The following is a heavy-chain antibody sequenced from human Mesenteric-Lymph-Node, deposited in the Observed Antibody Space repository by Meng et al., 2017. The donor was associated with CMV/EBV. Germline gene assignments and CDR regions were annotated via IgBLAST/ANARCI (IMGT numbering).Heavy chain of an antibody. D-gene: IGHD5/OR15-5a*01. CDR3: ARPWAVWGLDV. V-gene: IGHV3-7*01. Sequence: GESLKISCAASGFTFSTYAMAWVRQAPGKGLEWVGNTGPDGSEKFYVDSVEGRFTISRDNTNNLFDLEMNSLRAEDTAIYYCARPWAVWGLDVWGQGTTVTVSS. CDR2: TGPDGSEK. J-gene: IGHJ6*02. CDR1: GFTFSTYA.